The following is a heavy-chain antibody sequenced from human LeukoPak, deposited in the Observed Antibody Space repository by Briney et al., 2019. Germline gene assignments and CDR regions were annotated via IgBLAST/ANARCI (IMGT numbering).Heavy chain of an antibody. CDR3: ARQGLQQLVSPYYYMDV. Sequence: GESLKISCKGSGYSFTRYWIGWVRQMPGKGLEWMGSIYPGDSDTIYSTSFQGQVTISADKSISTAYLQCSSLKASDTAKYYCARQGLQQLVSPYYYMDVWGKGTTVTVSS. CDR2: IYPGDSDT. CDR1: GYSFTRYW. D-gene: IGHD6-13*01. J-gene: IGHJ6*03. V-gene: IGHV5-51*01.